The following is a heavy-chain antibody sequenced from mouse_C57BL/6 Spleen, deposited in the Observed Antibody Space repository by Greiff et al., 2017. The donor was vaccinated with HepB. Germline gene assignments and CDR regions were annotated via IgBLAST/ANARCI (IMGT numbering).Heavy chain of an antibody. J-gene: IGHJ2*01. CDR3: TTCYGNYAYFDY. D-gene: IGHD2-1*01. V-gene: IGHV14-1*01. CDR2: IDPEDGDT. Sequence: VQLQQSGAELVRPGASVKLSCTASGFNIKDYYMHWVKQRPEQGLEWIGRIDPEDGDTEYAPKFQGKATMTADTSSNTAYLQLSSLTSEDTAVYYCTTCYGNYAYFDYWGQGTTLTVSS. CDR1: GFNIKDYY.